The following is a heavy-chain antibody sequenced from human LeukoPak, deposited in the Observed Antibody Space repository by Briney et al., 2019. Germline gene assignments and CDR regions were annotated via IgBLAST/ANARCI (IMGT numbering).Heavy chain of an antibody. CDR2: IYYSGST. D-gene: IGHD2-2*01. CDR1: GGSISSGGYY. V-gene: IGHV4-61*08. CDR3: ASRTSSINAFDY. Sequence: SETLSLTCTVSGGSISSGGYYWSWIRQHPGKGLEWIGFIYYSGSTNYNPSLKSRVTISVDTSTNQLSLELSSVTAADTAVYYCASRTSSINAFDYWGQGTLVTVSS. J-gene: IGHJ4*02.